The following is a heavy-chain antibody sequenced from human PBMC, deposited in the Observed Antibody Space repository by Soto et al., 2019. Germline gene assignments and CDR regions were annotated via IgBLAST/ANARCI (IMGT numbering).Heavy chain of an antibody. CDR3: TTEEYSSSSGYY. Sequence: PGGSLRLSCAASGFTFSNAWMSWVRQAPGKGLEWVGRIKSKTDGGTTDYAAPVEGRFTISRDDSKNTLYLQMNSLKTEDTAVYYCTTEEYSSSSGYYWGQGTLVTVSS. V-gene: IGHV3-15*01. J-gene: IGHJ4*02. D-gene: IGHD6-6*01. CDR1: GFTFSNAW. CDR2: IKSKTDGGTT.